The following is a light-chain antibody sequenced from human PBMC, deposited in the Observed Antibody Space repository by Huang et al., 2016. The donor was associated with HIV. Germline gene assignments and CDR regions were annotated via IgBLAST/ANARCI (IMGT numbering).Light chain of an antibody. Sequence: EIVLTQSPGTLSLSPGERGTLSCRASQSVSNNYLAGYQQKPGQAPRLLIDGVSNRATGIPARFSCSGSGTEFTLTISRLEPEDFAVYYCQQYSTSFIFTFGPGTRVDIK. CDR1: QSVSNNY. J-gene: IGKJ3*01. CDR2: GVS. V-gene: IGKV3-20*01. CDR3: QQYSTSFIFT.